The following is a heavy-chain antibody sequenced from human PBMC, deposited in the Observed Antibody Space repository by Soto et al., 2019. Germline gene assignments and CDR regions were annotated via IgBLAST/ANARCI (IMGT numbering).Heavy chain of an antibody. CDR2: IYYSGST. J-gene: IGHJ5*02. CDR3: VTQEVGGSYVYTFDP. V-gene: IGHV4-39*01. Sequence: QLHLRESGPGLVKPSETLSLTCTVSGGSITSSSYYWGWIRQPPGKGLEWIGSIYYSGSTYYNPSPKSRVTNTVDTSRNQFSLKLSSVTAADTAVYYCVTQEVGGSYVYTFDPWGQGTLVTVSS. CDR1: GGSITSSSYY. D-gene: IGHD1-26*01.